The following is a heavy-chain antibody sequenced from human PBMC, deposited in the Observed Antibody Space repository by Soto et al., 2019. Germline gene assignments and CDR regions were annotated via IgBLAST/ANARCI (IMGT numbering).Heavy chain of an antibody. Sequence: GASVKVSCKASGYTFTSYAMHWVRQAQGQRLEWMGWINAGNGNTKYSQKFQGRVTITRDTSASTAYMELSSLRSEDTAVYYCARGVPHLSSGWYYNYWGQGTLVTVSS. D-gene: IGHD6-19*01. J-gene: IGHJ4*02. CDR1: GYTFTSYA. CDR3: ARGVPHLSSGWYYNY. V-gene: IGHV1-3*01. CDR2: INAGNGNT.